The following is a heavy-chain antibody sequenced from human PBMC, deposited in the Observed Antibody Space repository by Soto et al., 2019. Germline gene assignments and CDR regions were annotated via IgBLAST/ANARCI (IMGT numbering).Heavy chain of an antibody. Sequence: QVQLQESGPGLVKPSETLSLTCTVSGGSVSSGSYYWSWIRQPPGKGLEWIGYIYYSGSTNYNPALKSRVTISVDTSKNQFSLKLSSVTAADTAVYYCAHYDILTRFPDFDIWGQGTMVTVSS. CDR3: AHYDILTRFPDFDI. D-gene: IGHD3-9*01. CDR2: IYYSGST. CDR1: GGSVSSGSYY. V-gene: IGHV4-61*01. J-gene: IGHJ3*02.